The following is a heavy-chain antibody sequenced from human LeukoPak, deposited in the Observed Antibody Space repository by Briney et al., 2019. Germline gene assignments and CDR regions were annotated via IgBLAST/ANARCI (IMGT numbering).Heavy chain of an antibody. CDR2: MNPNSGNT. V-gene: IGHV1-8*02. CDR1: GGTFSSYD. CDR3: ARMSIGYLTNWFDP. Sequence: ASVKVSCKASGGTFSSYDINWVRQATGQGLEWMGWMNPNSGNTGYAQKFQGRVTMTRNTSISTAYMELSSLRSEDTAVYYCARMSIGYLTNWFDPWGQGTLVTVSS. J-gene: IGHJ5*02. D-gene: IGHD6-25*01.